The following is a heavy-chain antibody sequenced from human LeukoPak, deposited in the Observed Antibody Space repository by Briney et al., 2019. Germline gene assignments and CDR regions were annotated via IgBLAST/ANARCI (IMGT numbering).Heavy chain of an antibody. J-gene: IGHJ4*02. V-gene: IGHV4-31*03. Sequence: SETLSLTRTVSGGSISSGGYYWSWIRQHPGKGLEWIGYIYYSGSTYYNPSLKSRVTISVDTSKNQFSLKLSSVTAADTAVYYCARDQKDSDSVSYYFDYWGQGTLVTVSS. CDR3: ARDQKDSDSVSYYFDY. D-gene: IGHD3-16*02. CDR2: IYYSGST. CDR1: GGSISSGGYY.